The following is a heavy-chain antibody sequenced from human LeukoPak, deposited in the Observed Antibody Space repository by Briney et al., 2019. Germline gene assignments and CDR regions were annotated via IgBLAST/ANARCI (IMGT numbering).Heavy chain of an antibody. CDR2: ISAYSGKT. Sequence: EASVKVSCKASGYTLTSYGITWVRQAPGQGLEWMGWISAYSGKTNYAQKLQGRVTMTTDTSTSTAYMELRSLRSDDTAVYYCAKDRGYYYGSGSYMDVWGKGTTVTISS. V-gene: IGHV1-18*01. CDR3: AKDRGYYYGSGSYMDV. D-gene: IGHD3-10*01. CDR1: GYTLTSYG. J-gene: IGHJ6*03.